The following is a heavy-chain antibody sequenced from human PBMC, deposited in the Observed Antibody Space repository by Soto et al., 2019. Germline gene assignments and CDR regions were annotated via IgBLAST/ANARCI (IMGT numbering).Heavy chain of an antibody. J-gene: IGHJ4*02. D-gene: IGHD2-2*01. V-gene: IGHV1-2*02. CDR3: ARPDEKYCSSTSCSDPFDY. CDR2: INPNSGGT. CDR1: GCTFTGYY. Sequence: SVKVSCKASGCTFTGYYMHWVRQAPVQWLDWMGWINPNSGGTNYAQKFQGRVTMTRDTSISTAYMELSRLRSDDTAVYYCARPDEKYCSSTSCSDPFDYWGQGTLVTVSS.